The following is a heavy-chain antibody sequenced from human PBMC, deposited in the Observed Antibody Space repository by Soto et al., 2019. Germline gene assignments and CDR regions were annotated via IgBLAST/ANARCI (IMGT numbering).Heavy chain of an antibody. D-gene: IGHD2-2*01. V-gene: IGHV4-59*01. CDR2: IYYSGST. CDR1: GGSIRSYY. J-gene: IGHJ5*02. Sequence: SETLSLTCTVSGGSIRSYYWSWIRQPPGKGLEWIGYIYYSGSTNYNPSLKSRVTISVDTSKNQFSLKLSSVTAADTAVYYCARGVSHCSSTSCYHWFDPWGQGTLVTVS. CDR3: ARGVSHCSSTSCYHWFDP.